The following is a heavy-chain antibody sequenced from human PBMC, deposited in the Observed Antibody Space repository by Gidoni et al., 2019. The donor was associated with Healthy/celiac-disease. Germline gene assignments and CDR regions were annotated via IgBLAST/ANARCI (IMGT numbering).Heavy chain of an antibody. CDR2: ISGSGGST. Sequence: EVQLLESGGGLVQPGGSLRLSCAASGFTFSSYAMSWVRQAPGKGLEWVSAISGSGGSTYYADSVKGRFTSSRDNSKNTLYLQMNSLRAEDTAVYYCAKDPRGGGAFDIWGLGTMVTVSS. CDR1: GFTFSSYA. CDR3: AKDPRGGGAFDI. J-gene: IGHJ3*02. V-gene: IGHV3-23*01. D-gene: IGHD2-15*01.